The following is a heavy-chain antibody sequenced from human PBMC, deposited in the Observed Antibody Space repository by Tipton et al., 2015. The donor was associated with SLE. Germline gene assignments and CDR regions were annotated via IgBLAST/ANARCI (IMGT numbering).Heavy chain of an antibody. CDR1: GFTFKTYA. CDR2: ISYDESNK. CDR3: ARVGDDLFSYHYMDV. V-gene: IGHV3-30*03. Sequence: SGFTFKTYAMHWVRQAPGKGLEWVAIISYDESNKQYGESVKGRFSISRDNSKNMLYLQMSSLRPEDTAVYYCARVGDDLFSYHYMDVWGKGATVIVSS. J-gene: IGHJ6*03. D-gene: IGHD2-21*01.